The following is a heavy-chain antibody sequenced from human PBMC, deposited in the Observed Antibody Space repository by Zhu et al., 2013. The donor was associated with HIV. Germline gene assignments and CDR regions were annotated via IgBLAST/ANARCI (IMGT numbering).Heavy chain of an antibody. CDR1: GYTFTSYG. V-gene: IGHV1-18*01. CDR2: ISAYNGNT. D-gene: IGHD3-3*02. CDR3: ARGPFLEWLLAHVWSVYYYYGMDV. Sequence: QVQLVQSGAEVKKPGASVKVSCKASGYTFTSYGISWVRQAPGQGLEWMGWISAYNGNTNYAQKLQGRVTMTTDTSTSTAYMELRSLRSDDTAVYYCARGPFLEWLLAHVWSVYYYYGMDVWGQGTTGHRLL. J-gene: IGHJ6*02.